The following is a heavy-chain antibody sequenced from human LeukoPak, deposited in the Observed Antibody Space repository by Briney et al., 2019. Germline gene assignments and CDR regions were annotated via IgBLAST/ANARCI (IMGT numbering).Heavy chain of an antibody. J-gene: IGHJ6*03. D-gene: IGHD6-6*01. CDR1: GGSISSGDYY. V-gene: IGHV4-30-4*08. CDR3: ARMRCPAARSETKYYYYYYYMDV. CDR2: IYYSGST. Sequence: SQTLSLTCTVSGGSISSGDYYWSWIRQPPGKGLEWIGYIYYSGSTHYNPSLKSRVTISVDTSKNQFSLKLSSMTAADTAVYYCARMRCPAARSETKYYYYYYYMDVWGKGTTGTVSS.